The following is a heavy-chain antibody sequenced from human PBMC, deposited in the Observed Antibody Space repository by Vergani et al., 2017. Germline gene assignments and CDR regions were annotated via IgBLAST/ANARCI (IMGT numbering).Heavy chain of an antibody. CDR2: IKSDGSIT. CDR3: ARARCIETCYMSNWLDS. CDR1: GFSFNSYW. V-gene: IGHV3-74*03. D-gene: IGHD3-9*01. J-gene: IGHJ5*01. Sequence: DVHLAESGGGFFQPGGSLRLSCSASGFSFNSYWMHWVRQVPGKGLLWVSRIKSDGSITAYADSVKGRFTISRDNAQNTLYLQMNSLRVEDTGVYYCARARCIETCYMSNWLDSWGQGREVTVSS.